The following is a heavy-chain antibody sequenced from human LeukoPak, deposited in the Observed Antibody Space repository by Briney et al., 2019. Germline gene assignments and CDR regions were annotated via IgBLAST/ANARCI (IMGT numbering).Heavy chain of an antibody. V-gene: IGHV3-23*01. CDR2: ITGSGAGR. D-gene: IGHD6-19*01. CDR1: GFTFSTYT. J-gene: IGHJ4*02. CDR3: AKDRVPDSGWDIDY. Sequence: GGSLRLSCAGSGFTFSTYTMSWVRQATGKGLEWVSAITGSGAGRYYADSVKGRFTTSRDNSKNTVYLQMNSLRAEDTAVYYCAKDRVPDSGWDIDYWGQGTPVTVSS.